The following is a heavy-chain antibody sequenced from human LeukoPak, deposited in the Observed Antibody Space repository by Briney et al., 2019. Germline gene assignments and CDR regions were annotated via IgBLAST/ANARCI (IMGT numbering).Heavy chain of an antibody. CDR2: ISYDGSNK. V-gene: IGHV3-30*18. CDR1: GFTFSSYG. D-gene: IGHD3-10*01. CDR3: AKEVLITMVRGVIPNLDY. Sequence: GRSLRLSCAASGFTFSSYGMHWVRQAPGKGLEWVAVISYDGSNKYYADSVKGRFTISRDNSKNTLYLQMNSLRAEGTAVYYCAKEVLITMVRGVIPNLDYWGQGTLVTVSS. J-gene: IGHJ4*02.